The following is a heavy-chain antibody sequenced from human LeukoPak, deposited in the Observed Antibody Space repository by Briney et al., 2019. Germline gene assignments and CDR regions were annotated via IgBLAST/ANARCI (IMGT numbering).Heavy chain of an antibody. CDR1: GASISRHY. D-gene: IGHD3-3*01. CDR2: MYTSGST. V-gene: IGHV4-4*07. CDR3: ARLTIFGVVIPDAFDI. J-gene: IGHJ3*02. Sequence: SETLSLTCSVSGASISRHYWSWIRQPAGKGLDWIGTMYTSGSTDYNPSLKSRLTMSVDTSKNQFSLKLTSVTAADTALYYCARLTIFGVVIPDAFDIWGQGTMVRVSS.